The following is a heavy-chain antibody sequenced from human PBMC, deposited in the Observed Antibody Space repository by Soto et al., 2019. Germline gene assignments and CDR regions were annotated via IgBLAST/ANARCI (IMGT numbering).Heavy chain of an antibody. CDR1: GYTLTELS. CDR3: ARPSHYYDSSGYFY. Sequence: ASVKVSCKVSGYTLTELSMHWVRQAPGKGLEWMGGFDPEDGETIYAQKFQGRVTMTEDTSTDTAYMELSSLRSEDTAVYYCARPSHYYDSSGYFYWGQGTLVTVSS. J-gene: IGHJ4*02. V-gene: IGHV1-24*01. D-gene: IGHD3-22*01. CDR2: FDPEDGET.